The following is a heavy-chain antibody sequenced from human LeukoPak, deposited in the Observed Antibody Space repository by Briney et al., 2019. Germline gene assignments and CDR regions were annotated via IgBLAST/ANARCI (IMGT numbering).Heavy chain of an antibody. V-gene: IGHV5-51*01. Sequence: NHGESLKISCKGSGYSFTSYWIGWVRQMPGKGLEWMGIIYPGDSDTRYNPSFEGQVTMSADKSINTAYLHWSSLQASDTAMYYCARLGLSNKYADYYFFDYWGQGSLVTVSS. CDR1: GYSFTSYW. CDR2: IYPGDSDT. D-gene: IGHD2/OR15-2a*01. J-gene: IGHJ4*02. CDR3: ARLGLSNKYADYYFFDY.